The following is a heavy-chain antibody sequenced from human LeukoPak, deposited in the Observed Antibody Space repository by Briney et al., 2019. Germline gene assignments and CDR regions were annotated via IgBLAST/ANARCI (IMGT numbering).Heavy chain of an antibody. Sequence: PGGSLRLSCAASGFTFSSYWMSWVRQAPGKGLEWVANIKQDGSEKYYVDSVKGRFTISRDNAKNSLYLQMNSLRAEDTAVYYCARDNEGRGIVVVPADYYMDVWGKGTTVTVSS. CDR3: ARDNEGRGIVVVPADYYMDV. J-gene: IGHJ6*03. V-gene: IGHV3-7*01. CDR1: GFTFSSYW. CDR2: IKQDGSEK. D-gene: IGHD2-2*01.